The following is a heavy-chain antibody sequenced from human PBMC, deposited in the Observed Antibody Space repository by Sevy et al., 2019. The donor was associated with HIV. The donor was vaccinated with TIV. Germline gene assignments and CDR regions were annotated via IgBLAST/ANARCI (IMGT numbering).Heavy chain of an antibody. V-gene: IGHV4-4*07. J-gene: IGHJ6*03. CDR2: IYTRGST. D-gene: IGHD2-2*01. CDR1: GDSMRGYY. Sequence: SETLSLTCSVSGDSMRGYYWSWIRQPAGKGLEWIGRIYTRGSTYYNPSLKSRVTLTIDTSKNQFSLRLSSVTAADTAVYFCVHSSSHQPVHYYYYTDVWGKGTSVTVSS. CDR3: VHSSSHQPVHYYYYTDV.